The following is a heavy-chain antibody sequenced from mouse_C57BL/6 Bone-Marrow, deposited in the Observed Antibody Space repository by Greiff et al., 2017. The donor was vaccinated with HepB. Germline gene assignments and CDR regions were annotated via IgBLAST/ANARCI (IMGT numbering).Heavy chain of an antibody. J-gene: IGHJ4*01. V-gene: IGHV3-6*01. CDR3: ARKGLYYYGSEDY. D-gene: IGHD1-1*01. CDR1: GYSITSGYY. CDR2: ISYDGSN. Sequence: DVQLQESGPGLVKPSQSLSLTCSVTGYSITSGYYWNWIRQFPGNKLEWMGYISYDGSNNYNPSLKNRISITRDTSKNQFFLKLNSVTTEDTATYYCARKGLYYYGSEDYWGQGTSVTVSS.